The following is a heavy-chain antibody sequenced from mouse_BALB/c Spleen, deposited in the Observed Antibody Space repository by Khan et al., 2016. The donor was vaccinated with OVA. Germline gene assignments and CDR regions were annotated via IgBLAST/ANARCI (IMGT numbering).Heavy chain of an antibody. V-gene: IGHV3-2*02. CDR3: ARDYGSSYYYVDY. CDR1: GYSITSDYA. J-gene: IGHJ2*01. Sequence: EVELQESGPGLVKPSQSLSLTCTVTGYSITSDYAWNWIRQFPGNKLEWMGYISYSGSTSYNPSLKSRISITRDTSKNQFFLQLNSVTNEDTATYYCARDYGSSYYYVDYWGQGTTLTVSS. D-gene: IGHD1-1*01. CDR2: ISYSGST.